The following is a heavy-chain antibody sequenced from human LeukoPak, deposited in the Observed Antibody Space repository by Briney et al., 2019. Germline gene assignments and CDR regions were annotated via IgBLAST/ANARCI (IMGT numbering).Heavy chain of an antibody. CDR2: IIPILGIA. D-gene: IGHD3-22*01. Sequence: VASVKVSCKASGGTFSSYAISWVRQAPGQGLEWMGRIIPILGIANYAQKFQGRVTITADKSTSTAYMELSSLRSEDTAVYYCVSPYDSSGLGAFDIWGQGTMVTVSS. J-gene: IGHJ3*02. CDR1: GGTFSSYA. CDR3: VSPYDSSGLGAFDI. V-gene: IGHV1-69*04.